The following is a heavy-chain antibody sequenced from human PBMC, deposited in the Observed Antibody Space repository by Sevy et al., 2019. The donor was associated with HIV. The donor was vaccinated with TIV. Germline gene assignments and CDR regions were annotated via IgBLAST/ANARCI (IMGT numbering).Heavy chain of an antibody. D-gene: IGHD6-19*01. J-gene: IGHJ6*02. CDR1: GFTFSSYG. Sequence: GGSLRLSCAASGFTFSSYGMHWVRQAPGKGLEWVAVISYDGSNKYYADSVKGRVTISRDNSKNKLYLQMNSLRAEDTAVYYCAKGRYSSGWYAYYYYYGMDVWGQGTTVTVSS. CDR2: ISYDGSNK. CDR3: AKGRYSSGWYAYYYYYGMDV. V-gene: IGHV3-30*18.